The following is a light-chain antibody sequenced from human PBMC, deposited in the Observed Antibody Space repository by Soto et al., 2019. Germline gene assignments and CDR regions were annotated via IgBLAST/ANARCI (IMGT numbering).Light chain of an antibody. Sequence: EIVFTQSPVTLSLSPGERATLSCRAIQSVSSSYLAWYQQRPGQAPRLLIYDASTRATGIPPRFSGGGSGTEFTVTISSLQSEDFAIYYCQQYDIWPPYTFGQGTKVDIK. V-gene: IGKV3-15*01. CDR1: QSVSSSY. J-gene: IGKJ2*01. CDR2: DAS. CDR3: QQYDIWPPYT.